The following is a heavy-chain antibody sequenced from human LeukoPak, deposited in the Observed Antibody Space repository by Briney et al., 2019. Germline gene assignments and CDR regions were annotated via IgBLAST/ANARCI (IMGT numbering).Heavy chain of an antibody. CDR1: GGSISSGGYY. Sequence: SETLSLTCTVSGGSISSGGYYWSWIRQHPGKGLEWIGYIYYSGSTYYNPSLKSRVTISVDTSKNQFSLKLSSVTAADTAVYYCARGRRYDFWSGYSGGGDYWGQGTLVTVSS. J-gene: IGHJ4*02. D-gene: IGHD3-3*01. V-gene: IGHV4-31*03. CDR2: IYYSGST. CDR3: ARGRRYDFWSGYSGGGDY.